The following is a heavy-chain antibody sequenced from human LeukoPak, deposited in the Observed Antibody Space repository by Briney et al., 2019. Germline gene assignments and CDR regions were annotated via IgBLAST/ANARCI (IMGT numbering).Heavy chain of an antibody. J-gene: IGHJ4*02. CDR3: AREYGDYVSGKSFDY. V-gene: IGHV4-39*02. CDR1: GGSITTNYY. Sequence: SETLSLTCTVSGGSITTNYYWGWIRQPPGKGLEWIGMISYSGSTYYNPSLKSRVTISRETSKNQFSLKLSSVTAADTAVYYCAREYGDYVSGKSFDYWGQGTLVTVSS. CDR2: ISYSGST. D-gene: IGHD4-17*01.